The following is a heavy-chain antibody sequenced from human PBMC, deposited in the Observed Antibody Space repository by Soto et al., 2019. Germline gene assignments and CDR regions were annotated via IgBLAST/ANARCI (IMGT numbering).Heavy chain of an antibody. CDR2: INYSGSNI. V-gene: IGHV3-48*03. J-gene: IGHJ4*02. D-gene: IGHD2-21*02. CDR1: GFTFRNSE. Sequence: GGSLRLSCAGSGFTFRNSEMFWVRQAPGKGLEWVSKINYSGSNIYYSKSVKGRFTISRDNAKNSLYLQMNSLTDEDTAIYFCASEALCGADCYFFEYWGPRTRVTVSS. CDR3: ASEALCGADCYFFEY.